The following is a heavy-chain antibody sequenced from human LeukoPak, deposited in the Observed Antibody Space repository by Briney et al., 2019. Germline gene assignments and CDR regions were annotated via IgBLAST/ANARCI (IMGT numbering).Heavy chain of an antibody. CDR1: GFTFNSYS. D-gene: IGHD1-26*01. Sequence: GGSLRLSCAASGFTFNSYSMNWVRQAPGKGLEWVSSISGSINHISYADSVKGRLTISRDNAKNSLFLQMNSLRADDTAVYYCARGEERWDLLSPYFFDYWGQGTLVTVSS. V-gene: IGHV3-21*01. CDR2: ISGSINHI. J-gene: IGHJ4*02. CDR3: ARGEERWDLLSPYFFDY.